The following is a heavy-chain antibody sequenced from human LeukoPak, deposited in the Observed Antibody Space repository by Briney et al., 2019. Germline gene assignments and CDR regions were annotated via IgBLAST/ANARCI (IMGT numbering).Heavy chain of an antibody. CDR1: GFTFSSYE. Sequence: GGSLRLSCAGSGFTFSSYELNWVRQAPGKGLEWISYISSSGSTLYYADSVKGRFTISRDDAKNSLHLQMNSLRGDDTAVYYCAGERGGYGFYWGQGTLVTVSS. CDR3: AGERGGYGFY. D-gene: IGHD5-12*01. CDR2: ISSSGSTL. J-gene: IGHJ4*02. V-gene: IGHV3-48*03.